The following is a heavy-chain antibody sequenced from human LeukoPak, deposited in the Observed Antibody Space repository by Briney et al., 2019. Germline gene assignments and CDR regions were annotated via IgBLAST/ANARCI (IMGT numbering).Heavy chain of an antibody. J-gene: IGHJ4*02. CDR3: AAGPRYSIDY. V-gene: IGHV5-51*01. Sequence: GESLKISFKGSGYRFTSYWIGWVRPMPGKGLEWMVIIYPGDPDTIYSPSFHGQVTISADKSISTAYLQWSSLKASDTAMYYCAAGPRYSIDYWGQGTLVTVSS. D-gene: IGHD6-13*01. CDR2: IYPGDPDT. CDR1: GYRFTSYW.